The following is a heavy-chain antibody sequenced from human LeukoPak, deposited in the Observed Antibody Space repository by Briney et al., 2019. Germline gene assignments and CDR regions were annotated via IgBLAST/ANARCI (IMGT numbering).Heavy chain of an antibody. V-gene: IGHV1-2*02. CDR2: INPNSGGT. CDR3: ARADPIVVVPAAPPDYYYGMDV. J-gene: IGHJ6*02. CDR1: GYTFTGYY. Sequence: ASVKVSCKASGYTFTGYYMHWVRQAPGQGLEWMGWINPNSGGTNYAQKFQGRVTITADKSTSTAYMELSSLRSEDTAVYYCARADPIVVVPAAPPDYYYGMDVWGQGTTVTVSS. D-gene: IGHD2-2*01.